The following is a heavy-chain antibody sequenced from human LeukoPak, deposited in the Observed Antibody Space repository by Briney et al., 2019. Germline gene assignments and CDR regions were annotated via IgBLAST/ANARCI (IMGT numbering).Heavy chain of an antibody. V-gene: IGHV1-24*01. CDR1: GYSLSQLS. J-gene: IGHJ5*01. Sequence: ASVKVSCKVSGYSLSQLSTHWVRQAPGQGLEWMGGFDPGDDETIYAQKFQGRVTMTEDTSTDTAYLELSSLRSEDTAVYFCATEKDLLLDSWGQGTPVTVSS. CDR3: ATEKDLLLDS. D-gene: IGHD1-26*01. CDR2: FDPGDDET.